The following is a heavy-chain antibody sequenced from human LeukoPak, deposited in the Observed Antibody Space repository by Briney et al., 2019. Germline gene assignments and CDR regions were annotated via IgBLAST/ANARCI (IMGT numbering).Heavy chain of an antibody. CDR1: RYTLTGYY. Sequence: ALLKLYCKASRYTLTGYYMHRVRQSPGKGGEWMGRINPNSGGTNYAQKFQGRVTMTRDTSISTAYMELSRLRSDDTAVYYCARSRQLVPNWGQGTLVTVSS. D-gene: IGHD6-13*01. V-gene: IGHV1-2*06. CDR3: ARSRQLVPN. CDR2: INPNSGGT. J-gene: IGHJ4*02.